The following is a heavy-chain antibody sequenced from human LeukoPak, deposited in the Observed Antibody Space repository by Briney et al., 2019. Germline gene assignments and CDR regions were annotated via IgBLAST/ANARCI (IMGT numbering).Heavy chain of an antibody. J-gene: IGHJ6*02. D-gene: IGHD2-2*01. Sequence: GGSLRLSCAASGFTFSSYAMSWVRQAPGKGLEWVSAISGSGGSTYYADSVKGRFTISRDNSKNTLYLQMNSLRAEDTAVYYCAKDRGCSSTSCYHYGMDVWGQGTTVTVPS. CDR3: AKDRGCSSTSCYHYGMDV. CDR1: GFTFSSYA. V-gene: IGHV3-23*01. CDR2: ISGSGGST.